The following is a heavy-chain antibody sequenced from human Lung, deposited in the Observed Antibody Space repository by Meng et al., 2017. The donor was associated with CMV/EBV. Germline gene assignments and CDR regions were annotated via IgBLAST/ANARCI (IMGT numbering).Heavy chain of an antibody. CDR1: GFTVSSNY. Sequence: GXXRLSCAASGFTVSSNYMSWVRQAPGKGLEWVSVIYSGGSTYYADSVKGRFTISRDNSKNTLYLQMNSLGAEDTAVYYCARDQGRGYSYGQAYYYGMDVXGQGXTVTVSS. V-gene: IGHV3-66*02. D-gene: IGHD5-18*01. CDR3: ARDQGRGYSYGQAYYYGMDV. J-gene: IGHJ6*02. CDR2: IYSGGST.